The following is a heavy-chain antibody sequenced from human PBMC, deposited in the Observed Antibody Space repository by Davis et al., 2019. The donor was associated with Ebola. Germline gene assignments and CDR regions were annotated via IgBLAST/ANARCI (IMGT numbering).Heavy chain of an antibody. V-gene: IGHV1-69*04. D-gene: IGHD1-7*01. Sequence: SVKVSCKASGGTFSSYAISWVRQAPGQGLEWMGRIIPILGIANYAQKFQGRVTITADKSTSTAYMELSSLRSEDTAVYYCARDHLVTGTNEFDLWGRGTLVTVSS. CDR2: IIPILGIA. CDR3: ARDHLVTGTNEFDL. J-gene: IGHJ2*01. CDR1: GGTFSSYA.